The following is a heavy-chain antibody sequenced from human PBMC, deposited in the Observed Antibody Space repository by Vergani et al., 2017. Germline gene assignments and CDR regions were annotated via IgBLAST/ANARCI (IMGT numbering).Heavy chain of an antibody. CDR3: ARDEGGSSGYFDY. V-gene: IGHV3-30*03. CDR1: GFTFSSYG. Sequence: QVQLVESGGGVVQTGRSLRLSCAASGFTFSSYGMHWVRQAPGKGLEWVAVISYDGSNKYYADSVKGRFTISRDNSKNTLYLQMNSLRAEDTAVYYCARDEGGSSGYFDYWGQGTLVTVSS. CDR2: ISYDGSNK. J-gene: IGHJ4*02. D-gene: IGHD6-19*01.